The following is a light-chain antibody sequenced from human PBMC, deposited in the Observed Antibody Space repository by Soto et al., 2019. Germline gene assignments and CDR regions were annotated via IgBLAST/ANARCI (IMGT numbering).Light chain of an antibody. J-gene: IGLJ1*01. CDR2: DVS. Sequence: QSVLTQPPSASGSPGQAVTIPSTGTSSDVGVYKYVSWYQQQPGKDPKLLVYDVSRRPSGVPDRFSGSKSGNTASLTVSGLQAEDEADYYCSSYTSSSTLYVFATGTKVTVL. V-gene: IGLV2-8*01. CDR1: SSDVGVYKY. CDR3: SSYTSSSTLYV.